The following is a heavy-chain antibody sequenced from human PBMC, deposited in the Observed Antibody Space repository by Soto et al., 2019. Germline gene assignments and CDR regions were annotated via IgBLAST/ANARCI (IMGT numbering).Heavy chain of an antibody. CDR2: ISSSSSYI. V-gene: IGHV3-21*01. D-gene: IGHD3-3*01. J-gene: IGHJ6*02. CDR1: GFTFSSYS. Sequence: EVQLVESGGGLVKPGGSLRLSCAASGFTFSSYSMNWVRQAPGKGLEWVSSISSSSSYIYYADSVKGRFTISRDNAKNSLYLQMNSLRAEDTAVYYCARDRSTYDFWSGYLDPYYYYGMDVWGQGTTVPVSS. CDR3: ARDRSTYDFWSGYLDPYYYYGMDV.